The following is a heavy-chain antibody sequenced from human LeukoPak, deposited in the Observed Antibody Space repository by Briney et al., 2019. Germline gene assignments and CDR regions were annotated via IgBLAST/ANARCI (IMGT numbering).Heavy chain of an antibody. J-gene: IGHJ4*02. Sequence: ASVKVSCKASGYIFTGYCIYWVRQAPGQGLEWMGWINPNSGDTNHAQKFQGRVTMTRDTSISTAYMELSRLRSDDTAVYYCATRGSSSPFDYWGQGTLVTVSS. D-gene: IGHD6-6*01. CDR1: GYIFTGYC. CDR3: ATRGSSSPFDY. V-gene: IGHV1-2*02. CDR2: INPNSGDT.